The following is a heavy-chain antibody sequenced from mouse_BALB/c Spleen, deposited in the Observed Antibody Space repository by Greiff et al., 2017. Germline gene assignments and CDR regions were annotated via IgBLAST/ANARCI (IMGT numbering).Heavy chain of an antibody. CDR1: GFTFSSYT. CDR2: ISSGGSYT. V-gene: IGHV5-6-4*01. CDR3: TRKDYGNFLDY. Sequence: EVMLVESGGGLVKPGGSLKLSCAASGFTFSSYTMSWVRQTPEKRLEWVATISSGGSYTYYPDSVKGRFTISRDNAKNTLYLQMSSLKSEDTAMYYCTRKDYGNFLDYWGQGTSVTVSS. D-gene: IGHD2-1*01. J-gene: IGHJ4*01.